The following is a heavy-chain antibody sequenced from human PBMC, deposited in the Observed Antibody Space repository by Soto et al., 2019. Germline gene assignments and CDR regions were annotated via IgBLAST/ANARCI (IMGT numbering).Heavy chain of an antibody. CDR1: GFTFSSYA. V-gene: IGHV3-23*01. CDR2: ISGSGGTT. Sequence: GGSLRLSCAASGFTFSSYAMSWVRQAPGKGLERVSAISGSGGTTYYADSVKGRFTISRDNSKNTLYLQMNSLRAEDTALYFCAKHEYQLLEYYYYGMDVWGQWTTVTVSS. D-gene: IGHD6-19*01. J-gene: IGHJ6*02. CDR3: AKHEYQLLEYYYYGMDV.